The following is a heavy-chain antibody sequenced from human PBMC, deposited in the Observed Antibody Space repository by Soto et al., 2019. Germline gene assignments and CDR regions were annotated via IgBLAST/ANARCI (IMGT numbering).Heavy chain of an antibody. J-gene: IGHJ6*03. Sequence: QLQLQESGPGLVKPSQTLSLTCAVSGGSISNGGYYWSWIRQHPGKGLEWIGSIYFSGSTYYNPSLKSRVTISVATPKNQCSLKLSSVTAADTAVYYCARDSHSQQPNQRWGGGDIDVWGKGTTVTVSS. CDR1: GGSISNGGYY. V-gene: IGHV4-31*11. CDR2: IYFSGST. D-gene: IGHD6-13*01. CDR3: ARDSHSQQPNQRWGGGDIDV.